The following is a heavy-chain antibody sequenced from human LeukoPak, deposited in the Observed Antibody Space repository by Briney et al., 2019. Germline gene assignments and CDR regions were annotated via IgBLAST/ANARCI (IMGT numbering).Heavy chain of an antibody. D-gene: IGHD6-19*01. CDR3: ARGPAAGASDL. V-gene: IGHV3-13*01. CDR1: GVTFRTDD. J-gene: IGHJ4*02. CDR2: IGTAGET. Sequence: GGSLRLSCAASGVTFRTDDIHWVRQVPGKGLEWVSAIGTAGETYYRGSVKGRFTISRDNGKTSLYLQMNSLRVEDTAVYYCARGPAAGASDLWGQGTLVTVSS.